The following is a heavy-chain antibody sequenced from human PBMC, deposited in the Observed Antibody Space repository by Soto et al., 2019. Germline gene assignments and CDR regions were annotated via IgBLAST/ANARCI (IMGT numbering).Heavy chain of an antibody. D-gene: IGHD2-15*01. J-gene: IGHJ6*02. CDR3: ARRPSGCSGGSCYSEYYGMDV. CDR2: IYYSGST. Sequence: SETLSLTCTVSGGSISSSSYYWGWIRQPPGKGLEWIGSIYYSGSTYYNPSLKSRVTISVDTSKNQFSLKLSSVTAADTAVYYCARRPSGCSGGSCYSEYYGMDVWGQGTTVTVS. V-gene: IGHV4-39*01. CDR1: GGSISSSSYY.